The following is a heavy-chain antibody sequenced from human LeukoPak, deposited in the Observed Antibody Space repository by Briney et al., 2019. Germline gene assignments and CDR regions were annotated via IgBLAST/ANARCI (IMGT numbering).Heavy chain of an antibody. J-gene: IGHJ6*03. CDR2: INSDGINT. D-gene: IGHD5-18*01. Sequence: PGGSLRLSCAASGFTFSNYWMHWVRQAPGKGLVWVSRINSDGINTSYADSVKGRFTISRDNAKNTLYLQMNSLRAEDTAVYYCAKCVAMYYYMDVWGKGTTVTVSS. CDR1: GFTFSNYW. V-gene: IGHV3-74*01. CDR3: AKCVAMYYYMDV.